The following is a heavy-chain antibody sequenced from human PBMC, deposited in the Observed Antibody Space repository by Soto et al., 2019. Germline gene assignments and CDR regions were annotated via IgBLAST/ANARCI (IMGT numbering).Heavy chain of an antibody. V-gene: IGHV5-10-1*01. Sequence: GESLKISFKGSGYSFTSYLISWVRQMRVKGLEWMGRIDPSDSYTNYSPSFHGHVTISADTSISTAYLPWSRLKASDTAMYYCARQEVDSRSYCDFDYWGQGTLVSVCS. J-gene: IGHJ4*02. CDR3: ARQEVDSRSYCDFDY. CDR1: GYSFTSYL. D-gene: IGHD1-26*01. CDR2: IDPSDSYT.